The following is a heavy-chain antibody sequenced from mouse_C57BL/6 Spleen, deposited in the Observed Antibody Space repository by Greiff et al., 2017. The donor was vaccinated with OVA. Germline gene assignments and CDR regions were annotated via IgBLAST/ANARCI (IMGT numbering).Heavy chain of an antibody. V-gene: IGHV1-64*01. J-gene: IGHJ2*01. CDR2: IHPNSGST. CDR1: GYTFTSYW. CDR3: ARNDYVSSYEYYLDY. Sequence: VPLQQSGAELVKPGASVKLSCKASGYTFTSYWMHWVKQSPGQGLEWIGMIHPNSGSTNYNEKFKSKATLTVDKSSRTAYMQLSSLTSEYAAVYYCARNDYVSSYEYYLDYWGQGTTLTVSS. D-gene: IGHD1-1*01.